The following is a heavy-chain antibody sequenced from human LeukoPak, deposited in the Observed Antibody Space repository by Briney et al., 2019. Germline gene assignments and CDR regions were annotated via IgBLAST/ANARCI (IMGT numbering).Heavy chain of an antibody. CDR1: GGSFSGYY. CDR2: IYYSGST. V-gene: IGHV4-59*01. Sequence: SETLSLTCAVYGGSFSGYYWSWIRQPPGKGLEWIGYIYYSGSTNYNPSLKSRVTISVDTSKNQFSLKLSSVTAADTAVYYCARDRKAGVFDYWGQGTLVTVSS. D-gene: IGHD3-3*01. J-gene: IGHJ4*02. CDR3: ARDRKAGVFDY.